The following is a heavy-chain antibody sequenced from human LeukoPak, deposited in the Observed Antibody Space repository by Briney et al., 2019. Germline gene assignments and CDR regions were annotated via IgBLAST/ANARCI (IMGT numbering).Heavy chain of an antibody. V-gene: IGHV1-69*13. Sequence: SVKVSCKASGGTFSSYAISWVRQAPGQGLEWMGGIIPIFGTANYVQKFQGRVTITADESTSTAYMELSSLRSEDTAVYYCAREMYSSSWYGSYFDYWGQGTLVTVSS. D-gene: IGHD6-13*01. CDR1: GGTFSSYA. CDR2: IIPIFGTA. CDR3: AREMYSSSWYGSYFDY. J-gene: IGHJ4*02.